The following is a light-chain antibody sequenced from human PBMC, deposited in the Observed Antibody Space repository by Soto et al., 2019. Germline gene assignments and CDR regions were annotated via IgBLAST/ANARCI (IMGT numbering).Light chain of an antibody. V-gene: IGKV3-15*01. CDR3: LQYNNWPRT. CDR2: GAS. CDR1: QSVSSN. J-gene: IGKJ1*01. Sequence: EIVMTQSPATLSVSPGERATLSCRASQSVSSNLAWYQQKHGQAPRLLIYGASTRATGIPARFSGSGSGTEFTLTISSLQSEDFVVYYCLQYNNWPRTFGQGTKVEIK.